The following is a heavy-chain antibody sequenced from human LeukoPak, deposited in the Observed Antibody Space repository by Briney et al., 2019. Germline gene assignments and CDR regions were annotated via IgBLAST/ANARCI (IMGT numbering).Heavy chain of an antibody. J-gene: IGHJ4*02. CDR1: GYTFTGYY. Sequence: VASVKVSCKASGYTFTGYYIHWVRQAPGQGLEWMGMINPSGGTTNYAQSFQGRVTMTRDTSTSTVYMELSSLRSEDTAVYSCARVRYCANTSCPDFDCWGQGTLVTASS. V-gene: IGHV1-46*01. D-gene: IGHD2-2*01. CDR2: INPSGGTT. CDR3: ARVRYCANTSCPDFDC.